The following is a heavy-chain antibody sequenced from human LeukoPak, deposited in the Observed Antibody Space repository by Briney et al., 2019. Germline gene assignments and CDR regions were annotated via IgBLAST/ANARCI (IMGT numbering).Heavy chain of an antibody. CDR3: ARSKEDCCGSFDP. V-gene: IGHV3-23*01. CDR2: ISVSETT. D-gene: IGHD2-21*01. Sequence: GGSLRLSCAASGLTFSNYAMTWVRQAPGKGPEWVSAISVSETTYSADSVTGRFTISRDNSKNTLYLQMNSLRAEDTAVYYCARSKEDCCGSFDPWGQGTLVTVSS. CDR1: GLTFSNYA. J-gene: IGHJ5*02.